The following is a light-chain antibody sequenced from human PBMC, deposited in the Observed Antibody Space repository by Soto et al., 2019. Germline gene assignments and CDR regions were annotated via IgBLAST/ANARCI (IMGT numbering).Light chain of an antibody. V-gene: IGLV2-11*01. Sequence: QSVLTQPRSVSGSPGQSVTISCTGTSSDVGGYNYVSWYQQHPGKAPKLMIYDVSKRPSGVPDRFPGSKSGNTASLTISGLQAEDEADYYCCSYAGSYTFGVVFGGGTKLTVL. J-gene: IGLJ2*01. CDR2: DVS. CDR3: CSYAGSYTFGVV. CDR1: SSDVGGYNY.